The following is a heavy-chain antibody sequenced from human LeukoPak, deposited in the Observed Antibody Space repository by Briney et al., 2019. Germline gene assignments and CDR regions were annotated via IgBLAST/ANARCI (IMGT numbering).Heavy chain of an antibody. J-gene: IGHJ4*02. CDR1: GYTFTSYG. D-gene: IGHD3-10*01. CDR2: ISAYNGNT. V-gene: IGHV1-18*01. CDR3: ARNRNIRGPREAFDY. Sequence: ASVTVSCKASGYTFTSYGISWVRQALGQGLEWMGWISAYNGNTNYAQKFQGRVTMTRDTSTSTVYMELSSLRSEDTAVYYCARNRNIRGPREAFDYWGQGALVTVSS.